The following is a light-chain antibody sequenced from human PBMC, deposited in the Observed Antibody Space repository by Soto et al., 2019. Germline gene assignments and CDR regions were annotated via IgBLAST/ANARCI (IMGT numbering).Light chain of an antibody. V-gene: IGKV1-39*01. CDR2: DAS. CDR1: QSVSRY. CDR3: QQSESTLRFT. Sequence: DIQMTQSPSSLSASVGDRVTITCRASQSVSRYLNWYQQKPGKAPKLLIYDASSLQSGVPSRFSGSGSGTDFTLPISSLQPEDFATYYCQQSESTLRFTFGPGTQVDIK. J-gene: IGKJ3*01.